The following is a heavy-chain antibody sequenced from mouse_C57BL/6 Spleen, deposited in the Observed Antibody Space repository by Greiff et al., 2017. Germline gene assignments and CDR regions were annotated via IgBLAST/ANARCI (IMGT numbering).Heavy chain of an antibody. CDR2: IDPETGGT. D-gene: IGHD2-5*01. V-gene: IGHV1-15*01. J-gene: IGHJ2*01. Sequence: QVQLKESGAELVRPGASVTLSCKASGYTFTDYEMHWVKQTPVHGLEWIGAIDPETGGTAYNQKFKGKAILTADKSSSTAYMELRSLTSEDSAVYYCTNSNYGIWGQGTTLTVSS. CDR3: TNSNYGI. CDR1: GYTFTDYE.